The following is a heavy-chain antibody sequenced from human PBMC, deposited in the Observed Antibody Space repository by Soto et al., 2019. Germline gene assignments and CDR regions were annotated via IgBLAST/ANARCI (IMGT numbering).Heavy chain of an antibody. V-gene: IGHV1-2*02. CDR2: INPNSGGT. D-gene: IGHD6-13*01. CDR1: GYTFTCYY. Sequence: ASVKVSCKASGYTFTCYYMHWVRQAPGQGLEWMGWINPNSGGTNYAQKFQGRVTMTRDTSISTAYMELSRLRSDDTAVYYCATNGAAAGHYYYYGMDVWGQGTTVTSP. CDR3: ATNGAAAGHYYYYGMDV. J-gene: IGHJ6*02.